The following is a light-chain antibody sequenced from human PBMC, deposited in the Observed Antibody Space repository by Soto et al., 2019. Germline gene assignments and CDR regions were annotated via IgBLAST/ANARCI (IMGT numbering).Light chain of an antibody. Sequence: EIVMTQSPATLSVSPGXXASLSCRASQSVGSNLAWYQQTAGQAPRLLIYGASTRATGIPARFSGSGSGTEFTLTISSLQSEDFAVYSCQQYTNWPYTFGQGTKLEIK. V-gene: IGKV3-15*01. CDR2: GAS. J-gene: IGKJ2*01. CDR1: QSVGSN. CDR3: QQYTNWPYT.